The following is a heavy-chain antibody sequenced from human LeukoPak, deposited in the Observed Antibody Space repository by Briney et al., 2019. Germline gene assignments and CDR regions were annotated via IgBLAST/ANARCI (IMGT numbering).Heavy chain of an antibody. V-gene: IGHV1-24*01. CDR3: ATGSNCGGDCYWGWFDP. Sequence: ASVNVSCTVSGYTLTELSMHWVRQAPGTGLEWMGGFDPEDGETIYAQTFQGRVTMTEDTSTDTAYMELSSLRSEDTAVYYCATGSNCGGDCYWGWFDPWGQGTLVTVSS. D-gene: IGHD2-21*01. CDR1: GYTLTELS. J-gene: IGHJ5*02. CDR2: FDPEDGET.